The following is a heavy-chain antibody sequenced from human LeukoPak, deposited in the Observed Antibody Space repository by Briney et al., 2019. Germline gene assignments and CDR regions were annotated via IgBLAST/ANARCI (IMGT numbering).Heavy chain of an antibody. Sequence: VGSLRLSCAASGFTFSADLMGWVRQAPGKGLEGVANIKQDGSEKYFLGSVRGRFTISRDNANNSLYLQMNSLSAEDTGFYYCVRDFIDYFSSGIRRGSGGWFDPWGRGTMVIVSS. J-gene: IGHJ5*02. CDR1: GFTFSADL. CDR3: VRDFIDYFSSGIRRGSGGWFDP. CDR2: IKQDGSEK. D-gene: IGHD3-10*01. V-gene: IGHV3-7*03.